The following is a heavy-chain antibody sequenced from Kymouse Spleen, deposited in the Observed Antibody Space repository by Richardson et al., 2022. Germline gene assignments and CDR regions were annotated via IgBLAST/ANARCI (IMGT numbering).Heavy chain of an antibody. Sequence: EVQLVESGGGLVQPGGSLRLSCAASGFTFSSYAMSWVRQAPGKGLEWVSAISGSGGSTYYADSVKGRFTISRDNSKNTLYLQMNSLRAEDTAVYYCASHYDILTGYYPSFDYWGQGTLVTVSS. CDR1: GFTFSSYA. V-gene: IGHV3-23*04. CDR2: ISGSGGST. CDR3: ASHYDILTGYYPSFDY. D-gene: IGHD3-9*01. J-gene: IGHJ4*02.